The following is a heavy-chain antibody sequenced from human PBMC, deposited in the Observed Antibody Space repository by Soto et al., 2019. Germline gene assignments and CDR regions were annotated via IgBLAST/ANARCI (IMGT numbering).Heavy chain of an antibody. CDR3: ARARRVTMIVVVRAVYFDY. D-gene: IGHD3-22*01. CDR2: IYYSGST. Sequence: SETLSLTCTVSGGSVSSGSYYWSWIRQPPGKGLEWIGYIYYSGSTNYNPSLKSRVTISVDTSKNQFSLKLSSVTAADTAVYYCARARRVTMIVVVRAVYFDYWGQGTLVTVS. CDR1: GGSVSSGSYY. V-gene: IGHV4-61*01. J-gene: IGHJ4*02.